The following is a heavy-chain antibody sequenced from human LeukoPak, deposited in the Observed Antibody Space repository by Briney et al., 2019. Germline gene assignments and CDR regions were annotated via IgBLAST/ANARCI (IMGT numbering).Heavy chain of an antibody. CDR2: MHPTGDST. CDR3: ARHDFDLPMIYSFFVH. D-gene: IGHD3-3*01. V-gene: IGHV1-46*01. J-gene: IGHJ5*02. CDR1: GYTFTKYY. Sequence: ASVKVSCKASGYTFTKYYMNWVRQAPAQGLEWMGVMHPTGDSTNYAQKFQGRVTLTRDTSTGTFYMELSSLTSEDTAVYYCARHDFDLPMIYSFFVHWGQGTLVTVSS.